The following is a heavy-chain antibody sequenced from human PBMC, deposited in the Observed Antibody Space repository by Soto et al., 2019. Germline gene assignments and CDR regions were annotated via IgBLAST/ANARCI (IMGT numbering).Heavy chain of an antibody. J-gene: IGHJ6*03. D-gene: IGHD3-9*01. Sequence: PSETLSLXCTVSGVSISSYYWSWIRQPPGKGLEWIGYIYYSGSTNYNPSLKSRVTISVDTSKNQFSLKLSSVTAADTAVYYCARDRRDYDILTGYHYYYYYYMDVWGKGTTVTVSS. CDR2: IYYSGST. CDR1: GVSISSYY. V-gene: IGHV4-59*01. CDR3: ARDRRDYDILTGYHYYYYYYMDV.